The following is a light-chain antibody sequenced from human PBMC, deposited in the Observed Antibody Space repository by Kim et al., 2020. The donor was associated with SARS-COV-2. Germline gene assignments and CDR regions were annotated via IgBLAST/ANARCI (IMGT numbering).Light chain of an antibody. J-gene: IGLJ2*01. Sequence: GQSFTISCPGTSSDVGGYNYVSWYQQHPGKAPKLMIYDVSNRPSGVSNRFSGSKSGNTASLTISGLQAEDEADYYCSSYTSSSTRVFGGGTKLTVL. CDR2: DVS. V-gene: IGLV2-14*03. CDR1: SSDVGGYNY. CDR3: SSYTSSSTRV.